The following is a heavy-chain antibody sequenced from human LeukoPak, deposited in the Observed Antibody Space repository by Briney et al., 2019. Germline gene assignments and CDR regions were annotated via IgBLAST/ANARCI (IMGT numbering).Heavy chain of an antibody. CDR2: IYHSGST. CDR1: GYSISSGYY. D-gene: IGHD3-22*01. J-gene: IGHJ4*02. Sequence: SETLSLTCTVSGYSISSGYYWGWIRQPPGKGLEWIGSIYHSGSTYYNPSLKSRVTISVDTSKNQFSLKLSSVTAADTAVYYCHGYYDSSGYYWGFDYWGQGTLVTVSS. CDR3: HGYYDSSGYYWGFDY. V-gene: IGHV4-38-2*02.